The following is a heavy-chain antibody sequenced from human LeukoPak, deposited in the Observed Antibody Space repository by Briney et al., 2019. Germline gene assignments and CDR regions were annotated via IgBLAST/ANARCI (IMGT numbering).Heavy chain of an antibody. J-gene: IGHJ4*02. CDR1: GGSFSDYW. CDR3: ARAGDY. CDR2: VNHSGRT. D-gene: IGHD1-14*01. Sequence: SETLSLTCAVYGGSFSDYWWTWIRQSPGKGLEWIGEVNHSGRTNYNPSLKSRVTISVDTSKNQFSLKLSSVSAADTAVYYCARAGDYWGQGTLVTVSS. V-gene: IGHV4-34*01.